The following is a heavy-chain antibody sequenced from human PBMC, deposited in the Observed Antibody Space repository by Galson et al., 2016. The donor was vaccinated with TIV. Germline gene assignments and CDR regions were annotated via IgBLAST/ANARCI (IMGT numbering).Heavy chain of an antibody. CDR1: GFTFQNYA. V-gene: IGHV3-9*01. Sequence: SLRLSCAASGFTFQNYAIHWVRQAPGKGLEWVSGINWNSGDINYADSVKGRFTISRDDAKKFVYLQMNRLRAEDTALYFCAKDRAGYYYAMDVWGKGTPVTVSS. CDR3: AKDRAGYYYAMDV. J-gene: IGHJ6*04. CDR2: INWNSGDI.